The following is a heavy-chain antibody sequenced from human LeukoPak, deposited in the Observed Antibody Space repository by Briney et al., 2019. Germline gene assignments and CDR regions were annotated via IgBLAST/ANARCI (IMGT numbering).Heavy chain of an antibody. CDR1: GFIFSSYG. CDR3: AKHMYYYGMDV. Sequence: GGSLRLSCAASGFIFSSYGMHWVRQAPGKGLEWVAVISYDGSNKYYADSVKGRFTISRDNSKNTLYLQMNSLRAEDTAVYYCAKHMYYYGMDVWGQGTTVTVSS. V-gene: IGHV3-30*18. J-gene: IGHJ6*02. D-gene: IGHD2-21*01. CDR2: ISYDGSNK.